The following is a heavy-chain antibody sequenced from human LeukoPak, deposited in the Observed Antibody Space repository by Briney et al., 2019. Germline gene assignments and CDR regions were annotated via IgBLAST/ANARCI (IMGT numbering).Heavy chain of an antibody. CDR1: GITFSSYW. Sequence: GGSPRLSCAASGITFSSYWMHWVRQTPGKGLVWVSRINSDGSSTTYADTVKGRFTISRDNAKNTLYLQMNSLRVEDTAIYYCARSTTHYYYYMDVWGKGTTVTVSS. V-gene: IGHV3-74*01. CDR2: INSDGSST. J-gene: IGHJ6*03. D-gene: IGHD5/OR15-5a*01. CDR3: ARSTTHYYYYMDV.